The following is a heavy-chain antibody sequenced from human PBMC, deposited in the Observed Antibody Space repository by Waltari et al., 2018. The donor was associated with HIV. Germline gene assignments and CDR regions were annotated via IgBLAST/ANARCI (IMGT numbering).Heavy chain of an antibody. CDR3: ARAVVAAELYNWFDP. CDR2: IYYSGST. Sequence: QVQLQESGQGLVKPSETSSLTCTFPGCSISSSYWSWIRPPPGKGLEWIGYIYYSGSTNYNPSLKSRVTISADTSKNQFSLKLSSVTAADTAVYYCARAVVAAELYNWFDPWGQGTLVTVSS. CDR1: GCSISSSY. V-gene: IGHV4-59*01. J-gene: IGHJ5*02. D-gene: IGHD6-13*01.